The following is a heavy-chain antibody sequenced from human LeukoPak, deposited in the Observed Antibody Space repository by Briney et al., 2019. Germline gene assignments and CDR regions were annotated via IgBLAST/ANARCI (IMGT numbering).Heavy chain of an antibody. V-gene: IGHV4-59*01. D-gene: IGHD5-18*01. Sequence: SETLSLTCTVSGGSISSCYWSWIRQPPGKGLEWIGYIYYSGSTNYNPSLKSRVTISLDTSKNQFSLKLSSVTAADAAVYYCARAGYSYGTGYYFDYWGQGALVTVSS. J-gene: IGHJ4*02. CDR1: GGSISSCY. CDR2: IYYSGST. CDR3: ARAGYSYGTGYYFDY.